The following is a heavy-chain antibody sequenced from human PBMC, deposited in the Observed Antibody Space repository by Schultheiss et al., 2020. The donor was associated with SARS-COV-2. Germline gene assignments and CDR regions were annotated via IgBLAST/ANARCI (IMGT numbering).Heavy chain of an antibody. CDR2: ISIYNGAT. V-gene: IGHV1-18*04. J-gene: IGHJ6*02. D-gene: IGHD1-26*01. CDR1: GYTFTNYY. CDR3: ARDGASYYYGMDV. Sequence: ASVKVSCKASGYTFTNYYMHWVRQAPGQGVEWMGWISIYNGATKYAQKFQGRVTLSTDTSTSTAYMELRSLRSDDTAVYYCARDGASYYYGMDVWGQGTTVTVSS.